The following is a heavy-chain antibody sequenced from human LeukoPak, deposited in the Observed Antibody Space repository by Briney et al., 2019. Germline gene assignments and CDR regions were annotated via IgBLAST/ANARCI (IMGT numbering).Heavy chain of an antibody. V-gene: IGHV1-8*02. D-gene: IGHD6-25*01. Sequence: ASVKVSCKASGGTFSSYAISWVRQATGQGLEWMGWMNPNSGNTGYAQKFQGRVTMTRNTSISTAYMELSSLRSEDTAVYYCARVSYSSARDYWGQGTLVTVSS. CDR2: MNPNSGNT. J-gene: IGHJ4*02. CDR1: GGTFSSYA. CDR3: ARVSYSSARDY.